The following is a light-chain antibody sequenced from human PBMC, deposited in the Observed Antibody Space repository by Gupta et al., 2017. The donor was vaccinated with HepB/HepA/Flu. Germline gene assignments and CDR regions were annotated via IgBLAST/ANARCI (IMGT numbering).Light chain of an antibody. CDR1: QSISSY. CDR3: QQSYSTPRT. J-gene: IGKJ2*01. Sequence: IQMPQSPSALSASVGDRITITSRASQSISSYLNWYQQKPGKAPKLLIYAASSMQSGVPSRFSGSGSGTDFTLTISSLQPEDFATYYCQQSYSTPRTFGQGTKLEIK. V-gene: IGKV1-39*01. CDR2: AAS.